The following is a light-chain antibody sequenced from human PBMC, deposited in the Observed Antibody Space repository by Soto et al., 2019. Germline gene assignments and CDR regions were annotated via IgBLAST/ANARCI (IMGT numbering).Light chain of an antibody. CDR3: QQYGNSQT. J-gene: IGKJ1*01. Sequence: EIVLTQSPGTLSLSPGERATHSCRASQSVSSSYLAWYQQKPGQAPRLLIYGASSRATGIPDRFNGSGSGTDFTLTISRLEPEDFAVYFCQQYGNSQTFGQGTKV. CDR2: GAS. V-gene: IGKV3-20*01. CDR1: QSVSSSY.